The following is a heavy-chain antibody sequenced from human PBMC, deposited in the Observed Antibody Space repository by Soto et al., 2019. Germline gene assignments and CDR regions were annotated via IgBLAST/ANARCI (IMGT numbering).Heavy chain of an antibody. J-gene: IGHJ4*02. D-gene: IGHD3-16*02. Sequence: ASVKVSCKVSGYTLTDLSMHWVRQAPGKGLEWMGGFDPEDGETIYAQKFQGRVTMTEDTSTDTAYMELSSLRSEDTAVYYCATQLMITFGGVIVTTHNYFDYWGQGTLVTVSS. CDR1: GYTLTDLS. CDR2: FDPEDGET. CDR3: ATQLMITFGGVIVTTHNYFDY. V-gene: IGHV1-24*01.